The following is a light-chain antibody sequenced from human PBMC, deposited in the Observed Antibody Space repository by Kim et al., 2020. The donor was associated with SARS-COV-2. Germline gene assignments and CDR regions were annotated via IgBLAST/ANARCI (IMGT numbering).Light chain of an antibody. J-gene: IGLJ2*01. CDR2: DVT. CDR1: ISDIGRYNF. Sequence: QSHPLSSAGTISDIGRYNFGSWYQHHPGKVPQLMIYDVTKWPSGVSNRFSGSKSGSTASLTISGLQAEDEGDYYCSSYTRSATVVFGGGTKVTVL. V-gene: IGLV2-14*03. CDR3: SSYTRSATVV.